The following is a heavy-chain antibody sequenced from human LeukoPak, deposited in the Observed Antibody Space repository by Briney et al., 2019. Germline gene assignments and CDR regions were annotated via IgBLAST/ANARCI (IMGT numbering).Heavy chain of an antibody. CDR3: ARDRPRLVPHMDV. D-gene: IGHD5-12*01. CDR1: GFTFSSYY. Sequence: PGGSLRLSCAGFGFTFSSYYMSWVRQAPGKGLEWVANIKQDGSETHYVDSVKGRFTISRDNAKTSLYLQMNSLRAEDTAVYYCARDRPRLVPHMDVWGKGTTVTVSS. CDR2: IKQDGSET. J-gene: IGHJ6*03. V-gene: IGHV3-7*03.